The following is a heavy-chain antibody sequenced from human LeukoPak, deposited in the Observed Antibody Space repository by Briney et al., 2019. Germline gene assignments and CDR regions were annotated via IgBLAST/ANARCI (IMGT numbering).Heavy chain of an antibody. V-gene: IGHV3-64D*06. J-gene: IGHJ4*02. Sequence: GGSLRLSCSASGFTFSSYAVHWVRQAPGKGLEYVSAISSNGGSTYYADSVKGRFTISRDNSKNTLYLQMSSLRAEDTAVYYCVKDREQWLVRHYFDYWGQGTLVTVSS. CDR3: VKDREQWLVRHYFDY. D-gene: IGHD6-19*01. CDR1: GFTFSSYA. CDR2: ISSNGGST.